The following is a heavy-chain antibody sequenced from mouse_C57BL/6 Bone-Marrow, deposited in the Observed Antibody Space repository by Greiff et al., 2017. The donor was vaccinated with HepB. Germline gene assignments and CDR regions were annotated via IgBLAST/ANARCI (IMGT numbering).Heavy chain of an antibody. J-gene: IGHJ3*01. CDR1: GYTFTSYW. D-gene: IGHD1-1*01. CDR2: IYPGSGST. V-gene: IGHV1-55*01. Sequence: QVQLQQPGAELVKPGASVKMSCKASGYTFTSYWITWVKQRPGQGLEWIGDIYPGSGSTNYNEKFKSKATLTVDTSSSTAYMQLSSLTSEDSAVYCCARYGGSSYGFAYWGQGTLVTVSA. CDR3: ARYGGSSYGFAY.